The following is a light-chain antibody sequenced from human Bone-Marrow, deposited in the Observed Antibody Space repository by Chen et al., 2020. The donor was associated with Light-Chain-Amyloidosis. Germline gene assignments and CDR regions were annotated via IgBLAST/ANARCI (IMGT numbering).Light chain of an antibody. CDR1: SGSIATNY. CDR2: EYD. Sequence: NFMLPQPHSVSESPGPTVLLSCTRRSGSIATNYVQWYQQRPGSSPTTVIYEYDQRPAGVPDRFSGSIDRSSNSAALTISGLKTEDEADYYCQSYQGSSQGVFGGGTKLTVL. V-gene: IGLV6-57*01. CDR3: QSYQGSSQGV. J-gene: IGLJ3*02.